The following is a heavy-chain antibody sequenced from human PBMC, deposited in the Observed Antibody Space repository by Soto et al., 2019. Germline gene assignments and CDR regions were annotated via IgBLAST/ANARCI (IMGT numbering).Heavy chain of an antibody. CDR1: GYTFTSYA. Sequence: ASVKVSCKASGYTFTSYAMHWVRQAPGQRLEWMGWINAGNGNTKYSQKFQGRVTITRDTSASTAYMELSSLRSEDTAVYYCARAPRNYDYFDYWGQGTLVTVSS. V-gene: IGHV1-3*01. D-gene: IGHD1-7*01. CDR2: INAGNGNT. CDR3: ARAPRNYDYFDY. J-gene: IGHJ4*02.